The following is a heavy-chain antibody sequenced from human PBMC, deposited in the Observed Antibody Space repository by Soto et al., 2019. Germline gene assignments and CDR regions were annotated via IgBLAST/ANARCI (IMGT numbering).Heavy chain of an antibody. Sequence: GAGVKVSCKASGYTFTSYGISWVLQATGQGLEWMGWISAYNGTKNYAQKLQGRVTMTTDTSTSTAYMELRSLRSDDTAVYYCAREATYYDFWSGYYTFWDGCYGMDVWGQGTTVTVSS. J-gene: IGHJ6*02. D-gene: IGHD3-3*01. V-gene: IGHV1-18*04. CDR3: AREATYYDFWSGYYTFWDGCYGMDV. CDR2: ISAYNGTK. CDR1: GYTFTSYG.